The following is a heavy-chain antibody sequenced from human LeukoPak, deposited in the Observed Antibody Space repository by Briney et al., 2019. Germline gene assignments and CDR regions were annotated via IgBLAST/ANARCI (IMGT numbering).Heavy chain of an antibody. CDR2: IYYSGST. CDR3: ARAKGGKAGEDAFDI. Sequence: SETLSLTYTVSGGSISSGGYYWSWIRQHPGKGLEWIGYIYYSGSTYYNPSLKSRVTISVDTSKNQFSLKLSSVTAADTAVYYCARAKGGKAGEDAFDIWGQGTMVTVSS. CDR1: GGSISSGGYY. J-gene: IGHJ3*02. V-gene: IGHV4-31*03. D-gene: IGHD4-23*01.